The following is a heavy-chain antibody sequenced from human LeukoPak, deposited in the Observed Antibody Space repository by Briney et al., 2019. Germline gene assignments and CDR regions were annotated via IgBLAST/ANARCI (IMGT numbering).Heavy chain of an antibody. CDR3: ARHNNYDYIWGSYRPTGGFDY. V-gene: IGHV4-30-4*01. J-gene: IGHJ4*02. CDR1: GGSISSGDSY. Sequence: SETLSLTCTVSGGSISSGDSYWTWIRQPPGRGLEWIGNIYYSGSTDHNPSLKSRVIISVDTSKNQFSLKLSSVTAADTALYYCARHNNYDYIWGSYRPTGGFDYWGQGTLATVSS. D-gene: IGHD3-16*02. CDR2: IYYSGST.